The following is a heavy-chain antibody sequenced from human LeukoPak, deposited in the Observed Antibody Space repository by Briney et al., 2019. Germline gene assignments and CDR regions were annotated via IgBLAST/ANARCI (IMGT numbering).Heavy chain of an antibody. Sequence: SETLSLTCTVSGGSVSSYYWSWIRQPPGKRLEWIGYIFYSGSTNCNPSLKSRVTISLDTSKNQFSLILGSVTAADTAVYYCARIYPAITPHDAFDIWGQGTMVTVSS. CDR2: IFYSGST. V-gene: IGHV4-59*02. CDR1: GGSVSSYY. D-gene: IGHD1-14*01. J-gene: IGHJ3*02. CDR3: ARIYPAITPHDAFDI.